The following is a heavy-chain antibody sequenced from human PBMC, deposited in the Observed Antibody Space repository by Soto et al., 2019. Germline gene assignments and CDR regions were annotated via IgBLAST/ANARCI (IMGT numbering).Heavy chain of an antibody. J-gene: IGHJ6*02. V-gene: IGHV1-69*01. CDR2: IMPVFHTT. D-gene: IGHD6-25*01. Sequence: QVQLVQSGAEVKKPGSSVKVSCQASGGTFNNFAFTWVRQAPGQGLEWLGGIMPVFHTTNIAQTFQDRITDTADDFTNTVYMEMTSLRYDDTAVYYCATATISPVSATLYHYGMDVWGQGTTVTVSS. CDR3: ATATISPVSATLYHYGMDV. CDR1: GGTFNNFA.